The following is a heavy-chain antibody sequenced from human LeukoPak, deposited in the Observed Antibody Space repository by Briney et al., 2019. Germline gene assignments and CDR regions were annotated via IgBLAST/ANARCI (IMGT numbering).Heavy chain of an antibody. D-gene: IGHD3-22*01. J-gene: IGHJ4*02. Sequence: GRSLRLSCAASGFTFSESGMHWVRQAPGKGLEWVALIWYDGGNKYYADSVKGRYTISRDNSKNTLYLQMDSLRAEDTAVYYCVRGYYYHTSGYWGIDYWGQGTLVTVSS. CDR3: VRGYYYHTSGYWGIDY. CDR2: IWYDGGNK. V-gene: IGHV3-33*01. CDR1: GFTFSESG.